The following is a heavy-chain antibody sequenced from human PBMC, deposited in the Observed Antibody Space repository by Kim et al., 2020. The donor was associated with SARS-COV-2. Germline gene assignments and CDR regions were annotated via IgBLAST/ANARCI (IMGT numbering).Heavy chain of an antibody. CDR2: IYSGGSST. J-gene: IGHJ3*02. CDR3: AKDYGLDAFDI. Sequence: GGSLRLSCAASGFTFSSYAMSWVRQAPGKGLEWVSVIYSGGSSTYYADSVKGRFNISRDNSKNTLYLQMNSLRAEDTAVYYCAKDYGLDAFDIWGQGTMVTVSS. D-gene: IGHD3-10*01. CDR1: GFTFSSYA. V-gene: IGHV3-23*03.